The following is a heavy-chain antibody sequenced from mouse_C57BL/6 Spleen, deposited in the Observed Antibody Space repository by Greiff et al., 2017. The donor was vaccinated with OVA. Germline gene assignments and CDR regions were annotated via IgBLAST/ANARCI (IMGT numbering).Heavy chain of an antibody. Sequence: EVQGVESGGGLVKPGGSLKLSCAASGFTFSSYAMSWVRQTPEKRLEWVATISDGGSYTYYPDNVKGRFTISRDNAKNNLYLQMSHLKSEDTAMYYCARGYDYDEGGYAMDYWGQGTSVTVSS. J-gene: IGHJ4*01. D-gene: IGHD2-4*01. CDR3: ARGYDYDEGGYAMDY. V-gene: IGHV5-4*01. CDR2: ISDGGSYT. CDR1: GFTFSSYA.